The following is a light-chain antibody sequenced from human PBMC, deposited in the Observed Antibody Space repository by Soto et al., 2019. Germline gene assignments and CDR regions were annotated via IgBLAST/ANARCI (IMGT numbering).Light chain of an antibody. CDR1: QSVSGRY. CDR2: SAS. Sequence: EIVLTQSPGTLSLSPGERATLSCRASQSVSGRYLAWYQQKPGQAPRLLIYSASSRATAIPDRFSGSGSGTDFTLTIGRLEPEDFAVYYCQQYGSSPRTFGGGTKVEI. J-gene: IGKJ4*01. V-gene: IGKV3-20*01. CDR3: QQYGSSPRT.